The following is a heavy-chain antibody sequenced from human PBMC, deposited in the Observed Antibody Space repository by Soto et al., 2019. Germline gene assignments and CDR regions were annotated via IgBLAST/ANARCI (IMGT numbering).Heavy chain of an antibody. J-gene: IGHJ4*02. D-gene: IGHD1-26*01. CDR3: AKETIIVGATTFDY. CDR2: INCRSGST. Sequence: ASVKVSCKTSGYTFIDNYIQWVRQAPGQGLEWMGVINCRSGSTTYAQKFRGRVTMTRDTSTSTGHMELKSLRSDDTAVYYCAKETIIVGATTFDYWGQGTLVTVSS. CDR1: GYTFIDNY. V-gene: IGHV1-46*01.